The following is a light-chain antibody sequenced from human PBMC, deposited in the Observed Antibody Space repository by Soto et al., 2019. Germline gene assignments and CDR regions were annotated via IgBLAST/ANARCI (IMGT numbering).Light chain of an antibody. V-gene: IGLV2-23*01. CDR2: EGS. CDR3: CSYAGSFYV. J-gene: IGLJ1*01. CDR1: SSDVGSYNL. Sequence: QSVLTQPASVSGSPGQSITISCTGTSSDVGSYNLVSWYQQHPGKAPKLMIYEGSKRPSGVSNRFSGSKSGNTASLTISGLQAEDEADYYCCSYAGSFYVYATGTKVTVL.